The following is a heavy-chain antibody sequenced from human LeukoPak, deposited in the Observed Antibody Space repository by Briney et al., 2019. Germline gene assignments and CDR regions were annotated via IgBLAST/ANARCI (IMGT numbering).Heavy chain of an antibody. CDR2: ISYDGSNK. Sequence: PGRSLRLSCAASGFTFSSYAMHWVRQAPGKGLEWVAVISYDGSNKYYADSVKGRFTISRDNSKNTLYLQMNSLRAEDTAVYYCARDVYRGSSWYAGWAGEGRYYYYYGMDVWGQGTTVTVSS. CDR1: GFTFSSYA. J-gene: IGHJ6*02. V-gene: IGHV3-30-3*01. D-gene: IGHD6-13*01. CDR3: ARDVYRGSSWYAGWAGEGRYYYYYGMDV.